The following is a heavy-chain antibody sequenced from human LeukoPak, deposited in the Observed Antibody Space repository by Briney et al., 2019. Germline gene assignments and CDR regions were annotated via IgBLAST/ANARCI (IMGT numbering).Heavy chain of an antibody. V-gene: IGHV4-59*08. CDR2: IYYSGST. CDR3: ARAVSGRFDY. CDR1: GGSMSPYH. Sequence: SETLSLTCTVSGGSMSPYHWGWIRPPPGKGLEWTGYIYYSGSTNYNPSLKSRVTISVDTSKNQFSLKLSSVTAADTAIYYCARAVSGRFDYWGQGTLVTVSS. D-gene: IGHD6-19*01. J-gene: IGHJ4*02.